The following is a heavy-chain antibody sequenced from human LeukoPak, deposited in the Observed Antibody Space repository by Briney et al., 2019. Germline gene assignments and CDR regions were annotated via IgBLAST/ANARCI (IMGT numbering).Heavy chain of an antibody. J-gene: IGHJ2*01. V-gene: IGHV3-7*01. CDR2: IKQDGSEK. CDR3: ARAGSVTTVPTKPHWYFDL. CDR1: GFTFSSYW. Sequence: GGSLRLSCAASGFTFSSYWMSWVRQAPGKGLEGVANIKQDGSEKYYVGSVKGRFTISRDNAKNSLYLQMHSLRAEDTAVYYCARAGSVTTVPTKPHWYFDLWGRGTLVTVSS. D-gene: IGHD4-17*01.